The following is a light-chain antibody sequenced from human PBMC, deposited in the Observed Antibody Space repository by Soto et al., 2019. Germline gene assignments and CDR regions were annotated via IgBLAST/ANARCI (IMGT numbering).Light chain of an antibody. CDR3: QLRAVWPP. J-gene: IGKJ1*01. CDR1: QSVSTS. CDR2: DAS. Sequence: IVLTQSPVTLALSPGESAVLSCRASQSVSTSLAWYQHKPGQAPRLFIYDASKRAPGIPARFTGSGSGTDFSLTISSLEPEDIAVYYCQLRAVWPPFGQGPSVDIK. V-gene: IGKV3-11*01.